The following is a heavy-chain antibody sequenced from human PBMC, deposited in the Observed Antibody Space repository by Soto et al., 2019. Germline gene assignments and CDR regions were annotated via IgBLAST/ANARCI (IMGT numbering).Heavy chain of an antibody. D-gene: IGHD6-13*01. Sequence: GGSLRLSCAASGFTFSSYGMHWVRQAPGKGLEWVAVIWYDGSNKYYADSVKGRFTISRDNSKNTLYLQMNSLRAEDTAVYYCATTTLLQAASPIDYWGQGTLVTVSS. CDR1: GFTFSSYG. CDR2: IWYDGSNK. CDR3: ATTTLLQAASPIDY. J-gene: IGHJ4*02. V-gene: IGHV3-33*01.